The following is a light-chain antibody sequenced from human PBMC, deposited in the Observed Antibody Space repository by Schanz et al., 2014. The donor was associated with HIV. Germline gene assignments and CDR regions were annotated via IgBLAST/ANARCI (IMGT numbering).Light chain of an antibody. CDR3: ATWDDSLEGWV. CDR2: GNS. Sequence: QSVLTQPPSVSGAPGQTVTISCTGSSSNIGAGFDLHWYQHLPGTAPKLLIYGNSNRPSGVPDRFSGSQSGTSASLAISGLQSEDESDFFCATWDDSLEGWVFGGGTKLTVL. J-gene: IGLJ3*02. CDR1: SSNIGAGFD. V-gene: IGLV1-40*01.